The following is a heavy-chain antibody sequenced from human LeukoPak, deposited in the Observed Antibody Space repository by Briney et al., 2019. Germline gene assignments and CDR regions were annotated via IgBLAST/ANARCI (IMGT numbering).Heavy chain of an antibody. J-gene: IGHJ4*02. CDR3: ANGNNGDYVRLDY. Sequence: PGGSLRLSCAASLFTFSNYAMTSVRHAPGRGLEWVSVISGSGGNTYYADSVKGRFTISRDNSKNTLYLQMNSLRAEDTAVYYCANGNNGDYVRLDYWGQGTLVTVSS. D-gene: IGHD4-17*01. V-gene: IGHV3-23*01. CDR1: LFTFSNYA. CDR2: ISGSGGNT.